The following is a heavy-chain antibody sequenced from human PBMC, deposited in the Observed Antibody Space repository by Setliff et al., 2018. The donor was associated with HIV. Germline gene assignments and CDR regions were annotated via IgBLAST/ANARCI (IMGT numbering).Heavy chain of an antibody. J-gene: IGHJ6*02. CDR2: IYTSGST. Sequence: TSETLSLTCTVSGGSISSGSYYWSWIRQPAGKGLEWIGHIYTSGSTNYNPPLKSRVTISVDTSKNQFSLKLNSVTAADTAMYYCATGGGPNPTLGHSYRYYYGMDVWGQGTTVTVSS. CDR3: ATGGGPNPTLGHSYRYYYGMDV. V-gene: IGHV4-61*09. CDR1: GGSISSGSYY. D-gene: IGHD3-16*01.